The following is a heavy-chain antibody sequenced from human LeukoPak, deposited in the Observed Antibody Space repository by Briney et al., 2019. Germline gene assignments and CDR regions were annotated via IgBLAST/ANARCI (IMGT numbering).Heavy chain of an antibody. CDR1: GYTFTGYY. CDR3: ARLMVRGDWFDP. CDR2: INPNSGGT. J-gene: IGHJ5*02. V-gene: IGHV1-2*02. D-gene: IGHD3-10*01. Sequence: ASVKVSCKASGYTFTGYYMHWVRQAPGQGLEWMGWINPNSGGTNYAQKFQGRATMTRDTSISTAYMDLSRLRSDDTAVYYCARLMVRGDWFDPWAREPWSASPQ.